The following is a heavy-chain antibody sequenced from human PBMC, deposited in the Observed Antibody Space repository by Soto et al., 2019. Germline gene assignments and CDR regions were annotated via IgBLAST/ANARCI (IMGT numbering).Heavy chain of an antibody. D-gene: IGHD5-12*01. Sequence: EVQLEESGGDLVQPRGSLRLSCAASGITFSSYWMHWVRQAPGKGLVWVSRVKTDGSTYYADSVKGRFTIFRDNAKNTLYLQMNSLTVEDTAVYYCARGIRGHYAFDVWGQGTMVTVSS. CDR3: ARGIRGHYAFDV. V-gene: IGHV3-74*02. CDR2: VKTDGST. J-gene: IGHJ3*01. CDR1: GITFSSYW.